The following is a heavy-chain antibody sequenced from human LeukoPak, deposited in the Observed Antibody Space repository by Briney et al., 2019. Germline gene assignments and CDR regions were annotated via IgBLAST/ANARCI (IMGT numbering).Heavy chain of an antibody. D-gene: IGHD3-10*01. CDR2: IYYSGNT. V-gene: IGHV4-59*01. CDR3: ARVGSTMARDYFDY. J-gene: IGHJ4*02. Sequence: SETLSLTCTVSGASINRYYWSWIRQPPGKGLEWIAYIYYSGNTNKNSSLKSRVTISVDTSKNQFSLKLSSVTAAETAVYYCARVGSTMARDYFDYWGPGTLVSVSS. CDR1: GASINRYY.